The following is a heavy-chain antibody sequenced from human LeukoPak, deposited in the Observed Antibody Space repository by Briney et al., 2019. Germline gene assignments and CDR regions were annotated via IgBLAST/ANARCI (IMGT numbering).Heavy chain of an antibody. CDR1: GGSISSYY. V-gene: IGHV4-59*01. J-gene: IGHJ6*02. Sequence: SGTLSLTCTVSGGSISSYYWSWIRQPPGKGLEWIGYIYYSGSTNYNPSLKGRLTISVDTSKNQFSLKLSSVTAADTAVYYCARDARGMDVWGQGTTVTVSS. CDR3: ARDARGMDV. CDR2: IYYSGST.